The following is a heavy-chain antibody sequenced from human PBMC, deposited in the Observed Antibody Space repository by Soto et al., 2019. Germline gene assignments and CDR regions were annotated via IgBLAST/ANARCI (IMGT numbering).Heavy chain of an antibody. CDR1: GFTVSSNY. D-gene: IGHD3-16*01. V-gene: IGHV3-53*01. CDR2: IYSGGST. J-gene: IGHJ4*02. Sequence: GGSLRLSCACSGFTVSSNYMNWVRQAPGKGLEWVSVIYSGGSTYYADSVKGRFTISRDNSKNTLYLQMNSLRAEDTAVYYCARERRGRDWGQGTLVTVSS. CDR3: ARERRGRD.